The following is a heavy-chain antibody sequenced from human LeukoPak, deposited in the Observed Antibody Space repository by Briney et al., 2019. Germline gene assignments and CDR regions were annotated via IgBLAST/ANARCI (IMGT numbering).Heavy chain of an antibody. J-gene: IGHJ6*04. CDR3: ARREAKVVSYGLDV. CDR1: GFTFSSYV. D-gene: IGHD4/OR15-4a*01. CDR2: IWHDESNR. V-gene: IGHV3-33*07. Sequence: GGSLRLSCVGSGFTFSSYVMYWVRQATGKGLEWVAVIWHDESNRYYADSVKGRFTISRDNPKNIMYLQMNSLGAEDTAVYYCARREAKVVSYGLDVWGKGTTVTVST.